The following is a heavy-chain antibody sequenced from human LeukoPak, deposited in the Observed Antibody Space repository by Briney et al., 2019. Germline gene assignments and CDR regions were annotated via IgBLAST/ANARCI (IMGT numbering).Heavy chain of an antibody. CDR1: GYTFTSYD. CDR2: MNPNSGNT. CDR3: ARGHYYDSSGYPTPEFDY. Sequence: ASVKVSCKASGYTFTSYDINWVRQATGQGLGWMGWMNPNSGNTGYAQKFQGRVTMTRNTSISTAYMELSSLRSEDTAVYYCARGHYYDSSGYPTPEFDYWGQGTLVTVSS. V-gene: IGHV1-8*01. D-gene: IGHD3-22*01. J-gene: IGHJ4*02.